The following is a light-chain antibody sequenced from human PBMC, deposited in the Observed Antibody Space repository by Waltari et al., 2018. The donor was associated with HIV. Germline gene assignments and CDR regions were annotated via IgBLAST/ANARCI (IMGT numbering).Light chain of an antibody. CDR3: HQYGSSPRT. CDR1: QTISNNY. J-gene: IGKJ1*01. CDR2: GAS. Sequence: LSLSPGERATLSCKASQTISNNYLAWYQQKPDQAPRLLIYGASSRATGIPDRFSGSGSGTDFILTISRLEPEDFAVYYCHQYGSSPRTFGQGTKVEIK. V-gene: IGKV3-20*01.